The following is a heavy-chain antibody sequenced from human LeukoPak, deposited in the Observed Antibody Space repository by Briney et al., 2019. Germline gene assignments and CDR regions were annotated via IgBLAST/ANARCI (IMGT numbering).Heavy chain of an antibody. CDR1: GFSLRTSGVG. CDR2: IFWNDDK. D-gene: IGHD2-2*01. J-gene: IGHJ3*02. Sequence: SGPTQVNPTQTLTLTYTLSGFSLRTSGVGVGWIRQPPGKALEWLTIIFWNDDKRDSPSLKSRLTLTKDTSKNQVVLTMTNMDPVDTATYYCERGCCSSTSCYPFDIWGQGTMVTVSS. V-gene: IGHV2-5*01. CDR3: ERGCCSSTSCYPFDI.